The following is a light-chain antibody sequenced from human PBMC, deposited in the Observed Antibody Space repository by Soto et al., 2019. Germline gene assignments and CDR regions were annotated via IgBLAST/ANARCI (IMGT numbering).Light chain of an antibody. J-gene: IGKJ2*01. CDR1: QSLLHSDGETY. V-gene: IGKV2-24*01. Sequence: DIVLTQTPLSSPVTLGQPASISCRSSQSLLHSDGETYLSWLQQRPGQPPRVLIYKISNRSSGGPDRFSGSGAGTDFTLKISRVEAEDVGIYYCMQATKYPPYTFGQGTKLEIK. CDR3: MQATKYPPYT. CDR2: KIS.